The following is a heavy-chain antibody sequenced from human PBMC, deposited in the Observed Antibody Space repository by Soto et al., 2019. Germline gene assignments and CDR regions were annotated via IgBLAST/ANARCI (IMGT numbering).Heavy chain of an antibody. Sequence: QVQLVESGGGVVQPGRSLRLSCAASGFTFSSYGMHWVRQAPGKGLEWVAVISYDGSNKYYADSVKGRFTISRDNSKNALYLQMNSLRAEDTAVYYCAKDGGGYDILTGYYNSGFDYWGQGTLVTVSS. V-gene: IGHV3-30*18. J-gene: IGHJ4*02. D-gene: IGHD3-9*01. CDR1: GFTFSSYG. CDR3: AKDGGGYDILTGYYNSGFDY. CDR2: ISYDGSNK.